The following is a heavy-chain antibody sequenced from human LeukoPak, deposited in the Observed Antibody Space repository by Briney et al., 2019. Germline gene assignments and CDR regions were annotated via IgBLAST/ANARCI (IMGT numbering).Heavy chain of an antibody. CDR2: ISGSGGST. CDR3: ARDVRGYSGYGVLDY. D-gene: IGHD5-12*01. J-gene: IGHJ4*02. CDR1: GFTFSSYA. Sequence: PGGSLRLSCAASGFTFSSYAMSWVRQAPGKGLEWVSAISGSGGSTYYADSVKGRFTISRDNSKNTLYLQMNSLRAEDTAVYYCARDVRGYSGYGVLDYWGQGTLVTVSS. V-gene: IGHV3-23*01.